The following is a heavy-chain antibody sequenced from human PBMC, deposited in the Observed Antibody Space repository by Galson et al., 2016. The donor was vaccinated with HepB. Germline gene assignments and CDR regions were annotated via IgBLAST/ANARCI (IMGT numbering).Heavy chain of an antibody. CDR1: GFSFSTYA. J-gene: IGHJ4*02. CDR3: ATSNAEY. V-gene: IGHV3-7*03. CDR2: IRQDGGET. Sequence: SLRLSCAASGFSFSTYAMSWVRQALGKGLEWVANIRQDGGETYYVDSVKGRFTISRDNAKKSLYLQMNSLGAEDTAVYYCATSNAEYWGQGTLVTVSS.